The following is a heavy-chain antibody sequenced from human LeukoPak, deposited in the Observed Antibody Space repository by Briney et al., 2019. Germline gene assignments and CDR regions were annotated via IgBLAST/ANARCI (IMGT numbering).Heavy chain of an antibody. Sequence: GGTLRLSCAASGFTFSSYGMSWVRQAPGKGLEWVSAISGSGRTTYYADSVKGRFTISRDNSKSTLYLQMNSLRAEDTAVYYCAKDTNWNYDWFDPWGQGTLVTVSS. CDR1: GFTFSSYG. V-gene: IGHV3-23*01. CDR2: ISGSGRTT. J-gene: IGHJ5*02. CDR3: AKDTNWNYDWFDP. D-gene: IGHD1-7*01.